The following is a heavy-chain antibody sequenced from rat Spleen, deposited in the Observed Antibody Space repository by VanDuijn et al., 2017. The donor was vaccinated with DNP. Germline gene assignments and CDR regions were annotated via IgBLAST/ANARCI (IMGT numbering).Heavy chain of an antibody. CDR1: GYSITTNFR. Sequence: EVQLQESGPGLVKPSQSLSLTCSVTGYSITTNFRWSWIRKFPGHKLEWMGYIDSAGNTNYNPSLKSRISITRDTSKNQFFLQVDSVTTDDSATFYCAVQLGVFDYWGQGVMVTVSS. D-gene: IGHD5-1*01. J-gene: IGHJ2*01. CDR3: AVQLGVFDY. V-gene: IGHV3-3*01. CDR2: IDSAGNT.